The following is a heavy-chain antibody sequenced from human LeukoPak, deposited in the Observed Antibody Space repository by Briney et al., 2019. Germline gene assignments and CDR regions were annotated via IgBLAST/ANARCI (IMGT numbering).Heavy chain of an antibody. D-gene: IGHD3-9*01. CDR3: ARDQNRYFDWLPFFDY. Sequence: SVKVSCKVSGYTLSELSMHWVRQAPGQGLEWMGRIIPILGIANYAQKFQGRVTITADKSTSTAYMELSSLRSEDTAVYYCARDQNRYFDWLPFFDYWGQGTLVTVSS. CDR2: IIPILGIA. CDR1: GYTLSELS. J-gene: IGHJ4*02. V-gene: IGHV1-69*04.